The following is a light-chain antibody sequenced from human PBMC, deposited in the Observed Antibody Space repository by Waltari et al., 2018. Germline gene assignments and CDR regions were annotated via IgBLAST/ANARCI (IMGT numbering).Light chain of an antibody. CDR1: QGISTY. CDR3: QQSFSTLYT. Sequence: DIRMTQSPSSLSASVGDRVTITCRGSQGISTYLNWYHQKPGKAPMLLIQAASSVERGVPSRCSGSGSGTDVTLTISSLQPEEFATYECQQSFSTLYTFGQGTKLEIK. V-gene: IGKV1-39*01. J-gene: IGKJ2*01. CDR2: AAS.